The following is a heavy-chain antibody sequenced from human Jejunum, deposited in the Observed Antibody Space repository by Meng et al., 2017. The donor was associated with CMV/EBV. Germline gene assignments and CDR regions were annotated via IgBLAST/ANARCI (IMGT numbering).Heavy chain of an antibody. V-gene: IGHV4-39*01. Sequence: SISSYAWGWVRQPPGKGLEWIGGIYYSGGTYYNPSLKSRVTISVDTSKNQFSLKLSSVTAADTAVYYCARHVRVGIAAAGRGWFDPWGQGTLVTVSS. CDR1: SISSYA. CDR3: ARHVRVGIAAAGRGWFDP. D-gene: IGHD6-13*01. J-gene: IGHJ5*02. CDR2: IYYSGGT.